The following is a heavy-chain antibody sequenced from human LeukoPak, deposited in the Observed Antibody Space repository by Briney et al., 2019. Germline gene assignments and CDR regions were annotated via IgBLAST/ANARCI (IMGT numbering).Heavy chain of an antibody. Sequence: ASVKVSCKASGYTFSSYGISWVRQAPGQGLEWMGWVSAYNGNTNYAQKLQGRVTMTTDTSTSTAYMELRSLRSDDTAVYYCARGGMVAAPGPYYFDYWGQGTLVTVSS. V-gene: IGHV1-18*01. J-gene: IGHJ4*02. D-gene: IGHD2-15*01. CDR2: VSAYNGNT. CDR1: GYTFSSYG. CDR3: ARGGMVAAPGPYYFDY.